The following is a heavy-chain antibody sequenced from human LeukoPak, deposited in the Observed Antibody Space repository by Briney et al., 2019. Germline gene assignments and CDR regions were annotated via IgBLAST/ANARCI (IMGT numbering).Heavy chain of an antibody. V-gene: IGHV5-51*01. J-gene: IGHJ4*02. Sequence: GESLKISCKGSGYSFTNYWIAWVRQMPGKGLEWMGIIYPADSGTRYSPSFQGQVTISADKSISTAYLQWSSLKASDTAIYCCARYTSGWFMQDYWGQGTLVTVSS. D-gene: IGHD6-19*01. CDR3: ARYTSGWFMQDY. CDR2: IYPADSGT. CDR1: GYSFTNYW.